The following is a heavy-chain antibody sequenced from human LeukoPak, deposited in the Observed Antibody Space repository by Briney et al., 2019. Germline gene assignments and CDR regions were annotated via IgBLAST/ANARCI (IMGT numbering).Heavy chain of an antibody. CDR3: ARADIVATIGGYYYYMDV. V-gene: IGHV4-34*01. Sequence: KPSETLSLTCAVYGGSFSGYYWSWIRQSPGKGLEWIGEINHSGSANYNPSLKSRVTISVDTSKNQFSLKLSSVTAADTAVYYCARADIVATIGGYYYYMDVWGKGTTVSVSS. CDR1: GGSFSGYY. D-gene: IGHD5-12*01. CDR2: INHSGSA. J-gene: IGHJ6*03.